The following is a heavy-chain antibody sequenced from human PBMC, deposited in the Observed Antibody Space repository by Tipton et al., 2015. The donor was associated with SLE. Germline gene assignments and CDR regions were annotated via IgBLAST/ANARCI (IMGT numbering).Heavy chain of an antibody. CDR3: ARGDSSSLVGYFRH. V-gene: IGHV3-30*03. J-gene: IGHJ1*01. CDR1: GFSFSYYG. D-gene: IGHD6-13*01. Sequence: QVQLVQSGGGVVQPGTSLRLSCEASGFSFSYYGMHWVRQAPGKGLEWVAVISYDGTEKYYADSVKGRFTISRDYSRNTLYLQMNSLRSEDTAVFYCARGDSSSLVGYFRHWGQGTLVTVSA. CDR2: ISYDGTEK.